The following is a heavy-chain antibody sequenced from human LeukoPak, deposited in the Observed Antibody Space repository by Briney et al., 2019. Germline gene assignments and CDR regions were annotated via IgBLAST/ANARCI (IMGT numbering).Heavy chain of an antibody. CDR1: GFTFSNYG. CDR2: ISGSGGST. CDR3: ARERANYGMDV. J-gene: IGHJ6*02. V-gene: IGHV3-23*01. Sequence: GGSLRLSCAASGFTFSNYGMTWVRQAPGKGLEWVSAISGSGGSTYYAESVKGRFTISRDNSKNTLYLQMNSLRAEDTAVYYCARERANYGMDVWGQGTTVTVSS.